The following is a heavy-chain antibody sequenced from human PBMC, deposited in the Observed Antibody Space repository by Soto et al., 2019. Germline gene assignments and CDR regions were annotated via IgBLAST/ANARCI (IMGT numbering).Heavy chain of an antibody. Sequence: VQLLESGGGLVQPGGSLRLSCAASGFTFGNVVMRWVRQTPGKGLEWVSTITETGDDTYYTDSVKGRFTVSRDNSKNTLYLQMTDLRAEDTALYYCTKASSDRNHMEVWGPGTTVTVSS. J-gene: IGHJ6*02. CDR2: ITETGDDT. CDR1: GFTFGNVV. V-gene: IGHV3-23*01. CDR3: TKASSDRNHMEV.